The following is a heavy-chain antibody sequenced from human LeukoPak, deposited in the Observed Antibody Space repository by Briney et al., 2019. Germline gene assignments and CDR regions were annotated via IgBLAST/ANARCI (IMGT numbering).Heavy chain of an antibody. CDR1: GYTFTSYD. J-gene: IGHJ6*03. CDR2: MNPNSGNT. D-gene: IGHD7-27*01. CDR3: ARSLGGYYYYYMDV. V-gene: IGHV1-8*01. Sequence: ASVKVSCKASGYTFTSYDINWVRQATGQGLEWMGWMNPNSGNTGYAQKFQGRVTMTRNTSIGTAYMELSSLRSEDTAVYYCARSLGGYYYYYMDVWGKGTTVTVSS.